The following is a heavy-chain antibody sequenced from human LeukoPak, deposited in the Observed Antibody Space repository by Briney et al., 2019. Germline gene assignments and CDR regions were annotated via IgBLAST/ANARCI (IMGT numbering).Heavy chain of an antibody. Sequence: SETLSLTCTVSGYSISSGYYWGWIRQPPGKGLEWIGSIYHSGSTYYNPSLKSRVTISVDTSKNQFSLKLSSVTAADTAVYYCCSNDYWGLGTLVTVSS. CDR1: GYSISSGYY. CDR2: IYHSGST. D-gene: IGHD2-2*01. J-gene: IGHJ4*02. CDR3: CSNDY. V-gene: IGHV4-38-2*02.